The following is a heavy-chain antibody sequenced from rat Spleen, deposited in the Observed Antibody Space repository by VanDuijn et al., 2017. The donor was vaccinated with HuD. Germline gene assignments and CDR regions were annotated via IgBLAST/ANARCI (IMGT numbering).Heavy chain of an antibody. V-gene: IGHV5-29*01. J-gene: IGHJ2*01. D-gene: IGHD4-3*01. CDR2: ISYDGSST. Sequence: EVQLVESDGDLVQPGRSLKLSCAASGLTFSAYYMAWVRQAPTKGLEWVATISYDGSSTYYRASVQGRFTISRDNAKNTLYLQMDSLRPEETATYYCATHNSGYFDYWGQGVMVTVSS. CDR3: ATHNSGYFDY. CDR1: GLTFSAYY.